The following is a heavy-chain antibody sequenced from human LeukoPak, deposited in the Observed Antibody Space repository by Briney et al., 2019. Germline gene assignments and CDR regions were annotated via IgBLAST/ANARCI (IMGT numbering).Heavy chain of an antibody. CDR1: GYTFTSYG. Sequence: GASVKVSCKDSGYTFTSYGISWVRQAPGQGLEWMGGIIPIFGTANYAQKFQGRVTITTDESTSTAYMELSSLRSEDTAVYYCARFFGYYDSSATGWFDPWGQGTLVTVSS. J-gene: IGHJ5*02. CDR2: IIPIFGTA. D-gene: IGHD3-22*01. CDR3: ARFFGYYDSSATGWFDP. V-gene: IGHV1-69*05.